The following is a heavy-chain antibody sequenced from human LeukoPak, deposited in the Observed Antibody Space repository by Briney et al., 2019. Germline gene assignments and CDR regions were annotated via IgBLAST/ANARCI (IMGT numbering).Heavy chain of an antibody. CDR2: IYYSGST. CDR3: ARFGVRGSGSYYGNYYYYGMDV. Sequence: PSETLSLTCTVSGGSISSSSYYWGWIRQPPGKGLEWIGSIYYSGSTYYNPSLKSRVTISVDTSKNQFSLKLSSVTAADTAVYYCARFGVRGSGSYYGNYYYYGMDVWGQGTTVTVSS. CDR1: GGSISSSSYY. J-gene: IGHJ6*02. D-gene: IGHD3-10*01. V-gene: IGHV4-39*01.